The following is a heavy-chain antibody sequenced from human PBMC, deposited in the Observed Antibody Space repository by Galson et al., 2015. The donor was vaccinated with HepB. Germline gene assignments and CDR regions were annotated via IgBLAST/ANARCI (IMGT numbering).Heavy chain of an antibody. V-gene: IGHV3-48*01. CDR3: ARGKLRFLEWLVIDY. Sequence: SLRLSCAASGFTFSSYSMNWVRQAPGKGLEWVSYISSSSSTIYYADSVKGRFTISRDNSKNTLYLQMNSLRAEDTAVYYCARGKLRFLEWLVIDYWGQGTLVTVSS. CDR2: ISSSSSTI. CDR1: GFTFSSYS. D-gene: IGHD3-3*01. J-gene: IGHJ4*02.